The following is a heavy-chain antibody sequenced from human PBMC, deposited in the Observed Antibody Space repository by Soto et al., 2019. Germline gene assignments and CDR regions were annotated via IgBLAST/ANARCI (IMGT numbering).Heavy chain of an antibody. CDR3: ARGRTERSYDY. CDR1: GFTFTTYW. Sequence: EVQLVESGGGLVRPGGSLRLSCTASGFTFTTYWMHWVREDPVKGQVWVSRIDRDGTRTIYADSVKCRFTISRDIAKNTLYLQMYSLRAEHTALYSCARGRTERSYDYWGQGTQVTVSS. CDR2: IDRDGTRT. V-gene: IGHV3-74*01. D-gene: IGHD4-17*01. J-gene: IGHJ4*02.